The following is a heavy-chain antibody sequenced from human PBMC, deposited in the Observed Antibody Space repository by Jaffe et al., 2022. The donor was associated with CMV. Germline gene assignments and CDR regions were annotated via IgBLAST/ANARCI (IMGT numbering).Heavy chain of an antibody. CDR2: ISPSLGKT. D-gene: IGHD3-10*01. CDR3: VSSNYYYGSGAPDS. V-gene: IGHV1-46*01. CDR1: GNTFTDYW. Sequence: QVQVVQSGAEVEKPGASVNVSCKASGNTFTDYWIHWVRQAPGQGLEWMAVISPSLGKTTYAQKFQGRVALTRNTSTSRVYMHLSSLRYEDTAIYYCVSSNYYYGSGAPDSWGPGTPVTVSS. J-gene: IGHJ4*02.